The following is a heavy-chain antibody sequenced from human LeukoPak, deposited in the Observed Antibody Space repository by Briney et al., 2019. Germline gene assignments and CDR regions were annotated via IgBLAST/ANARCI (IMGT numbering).Heavy chain of an antibody. Sequence: SETLSLTCTVSGYSISSGYYWGWIRQPPGKGLEWIGSIYHSGSTYYNPFLKSRVTISVDTSKNQFSLKLSSVTAADTAVYYCARGFYDFWSGYFTIQANFDYWGQGTLVTVSS. CDR1: GYSISSGYY. CDR2: IYHSGST. CDR3: ARGFYDFWSGYFTIQANFDY. V-gene: IGHV4-38-2*02. J-gene: IGHJ4*02. D-gene: IGHD3-3*01.